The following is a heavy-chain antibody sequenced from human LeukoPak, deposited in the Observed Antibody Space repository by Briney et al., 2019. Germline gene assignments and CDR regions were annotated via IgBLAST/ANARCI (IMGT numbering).Heavy chain of an antibody. CDR2: FDPEDGET. CDR3: ATPVVSDAFDI. CDR1: GYTLTVLS. V-gene: IGHV1-24*01. D-gene: IGHD4-23*01. Sequence: ASVKVSCKVSGYTLTVLSMRWVRQAPGKGLEWMGGFDPEDGETIYAQKLQGRVTMTEDTSADTAYMELSSLRSEDTAVYYCATPVVSDAFDIWGQGTMVTVSS. J-gene: IGHJ3*02.